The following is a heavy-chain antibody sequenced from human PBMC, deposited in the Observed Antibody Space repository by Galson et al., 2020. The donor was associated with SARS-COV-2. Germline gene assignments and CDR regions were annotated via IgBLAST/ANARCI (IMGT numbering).Heavy chain of an antibody. V-gene: IGHV3-30*18. D-gene: IGHD4-17*01. J-gene: IGHJ2*01. Sequence: GGSLRLSCAASGFTFSSYGMHWVRQAPGKGLEWVAVISYDGSNKYYADSVKGRFTISRDNSKNTLYLQMNSLRAEDTAVYYCAKEDVDYVLNWYFDLWGRGTLVTVSS. CDR3: AKEDVDYVLNWYFDL. CDR2: ISYDGSNK. CDR1: GFTFSSYG.